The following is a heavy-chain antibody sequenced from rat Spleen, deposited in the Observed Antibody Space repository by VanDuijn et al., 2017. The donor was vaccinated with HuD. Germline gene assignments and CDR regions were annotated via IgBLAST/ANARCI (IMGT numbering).Heavy chain of an antibody. V-gene: IGHV5-25*01. D-gene: IGHD1-11*01. J-gene: IGHJ4*01. CDR1: GFTFSNYY. CDR2: ISTGGGNT. CDR3: ARAPTEGIVTSYVMDA. Sequence: EVQLVESGGGLVQPGRSMKLSCAASGFTFSNYYMAWVRQAPTKGLEWVASISTGGGNTYYRDSVKGRFTISRDNAKSTLYLQMDSLRSEDTATYYCARAPTEGIVTSYVMDAWGQGASVTVSS.